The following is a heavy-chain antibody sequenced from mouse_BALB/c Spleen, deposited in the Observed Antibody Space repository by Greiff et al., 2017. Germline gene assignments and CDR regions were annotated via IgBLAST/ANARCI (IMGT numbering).Heavy chain of an antibody. CDR2: ISSGGST. Sequence: EVMLVESGGGLVKPGGSLKLSCAASGFTFSSYAMSWVRQTPEKRLEWVASISSGGSTYYPDSVKGRFTISRDNARNILYLQMSSLRSEDTAMYYCAREMITAWFAYWGQGTLVTVSA. CDR1: GFTFSSYA. CDR3: AREMITAWFAY. V-gene: IGHV5-6-5*01. J-gene: IGHJ3*01. D-gene: IGHD2-4*01.